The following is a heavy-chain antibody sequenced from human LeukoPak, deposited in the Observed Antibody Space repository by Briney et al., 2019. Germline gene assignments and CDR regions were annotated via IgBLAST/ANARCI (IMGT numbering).Heavy chain of an antibody. V-gene: IGHV3-30*04. CDR2: ISYNGSDT. CDR3: ARHLVDYGGDCNNFRE. J-gene: IGHJ4*02. CDR1: GFNFSHYC. Sequence: GGSLRLSCAASGFNFSHYCLHWVRQAPAKGLEWVAFISYNGSDTYYADSVKGRFTIARDNSRNTLYLQMDSLRLGDTAMYYCARHLVDYGGDCNNFREGGQGTLVTVSS. D-gene: IGHD2-21*01.